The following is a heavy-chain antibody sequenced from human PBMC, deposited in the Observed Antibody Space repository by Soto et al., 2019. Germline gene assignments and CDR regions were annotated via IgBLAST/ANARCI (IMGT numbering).Heavy chain of an antibody. CDR3: ARHPPLYYSGSGSFPPKSGFDY. D-gene: IGHD3-10*01. Sequence: GEALKISCKGSGYSYTSYWIGWVRQMPGKGLEWMGIIYPGDSDTRYSPSFQGQVTISADKSISTAYLQWSSLKASDTAMYYCARHPPLYYSGSGSFPPKSGFDYWGQGTLVTFSS. J-gene: IGHJ4*02. CDR2: IYPGDSDT. CDR1: GYSYTSYW. V-gene: IGHV5-51*01.